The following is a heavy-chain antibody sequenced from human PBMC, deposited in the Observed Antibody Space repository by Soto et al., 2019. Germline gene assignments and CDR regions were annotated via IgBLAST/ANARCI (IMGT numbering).Heavy chain of an antibody. D-gene: IGHD5-18*01. CDR2: ITSSGGNA. J-gene: IGHJ4*02. V-gene: IGHV3-11*01. Sequence: GESLRLSCAASGFSFKDYYMTWMRQTPEKGLEWISTITSSGGNAYYAASVKGRVTISRDNAHNSLYLQMSGLRAEDTALYYCARDRDTKDGNYFDIWGLG. CDR3: ARDRDTKDGNYFDI. CDR1: GFSFKDYY.